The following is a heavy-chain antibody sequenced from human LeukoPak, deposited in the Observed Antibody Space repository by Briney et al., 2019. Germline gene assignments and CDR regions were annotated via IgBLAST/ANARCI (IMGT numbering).Heavy chain of an antibody. CDR2: IRQDGDTK. CDR3: ARSLPYGTTWYGRSDF. V-gene: IGHV3-7*03. CDR1: GFPFNAYW. D-gene: IGHD6-13*01. Sequence: GGSLRLSCAASGFPFNAYWMTWVRQAPGKGLEWVANIRQDGDTKYYVDSVKGRFTISRDNAMSSLYLQMNSLRAEDTAIYYCARSLPYGTTWYGRSDFWGQGTLVTVSS. J-gene: IGHJ4*02.